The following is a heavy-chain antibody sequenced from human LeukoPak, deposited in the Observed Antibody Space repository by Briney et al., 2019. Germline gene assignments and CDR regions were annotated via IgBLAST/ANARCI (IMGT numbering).Heavy chain of an antibody. CDR3: AKEISGDPSFDC. CDR2: ISGSGDET. D-gene: IGHD1-14*01. J-gene: IGHJ4*02. Sequence: GGSLRLSCAASGFTFSAYAMSWVRQAPGKGLEWVLGISGSGDETYYADSVKGRFTISRDNSKNTLYLQMNSLRAEDTAVYYCAKEISGDPSFDCWGQGTLVTVSS. CDR1: GFTFSAYA. V-gene: IGHV3-23*01.